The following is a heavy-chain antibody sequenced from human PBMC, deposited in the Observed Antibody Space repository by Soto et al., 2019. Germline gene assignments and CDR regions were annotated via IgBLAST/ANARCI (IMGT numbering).Heavy chain of an antibody. Sequence: SPSSLSQERSMDSHSWEYHTPHAGSGLAGIASLYMSGITDYNPSLKSRVTRSVDPSKNQFSLKLTSVSAANTAVYYCARTAAKIPPPFDYWGQGTLVT. D-gene: IGHD6-25*01. V-gene: IGHV4-59*10. J-gene: IGHJ4*02. CDR2: LYMSGIT. CDR3: ARTAAKIPPPFDY. CDR1: ERSMDSHS.